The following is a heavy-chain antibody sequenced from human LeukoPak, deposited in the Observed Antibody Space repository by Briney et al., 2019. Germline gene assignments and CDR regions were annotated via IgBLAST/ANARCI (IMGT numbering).Heavy chain of an antibody. D-gene: IGHD1-26*01. CDR3: ARDGGSYSEFYFDY. Sequence: GGSLRLSCAASGFTFSSYAMHWVRQAPGKGLEWVAVISYDGSNKYYADSVKGRFTISRDNSKNTLYLQMNSLRAEDTAVYYCARDGGSYSEFYFDYWGQGTLVTVSS. J-gene: IGHJ4*02. V-gene: IGHV3-30-3*01. CDR2: ISYDGSNK. CDR1: GFTFSSYA.